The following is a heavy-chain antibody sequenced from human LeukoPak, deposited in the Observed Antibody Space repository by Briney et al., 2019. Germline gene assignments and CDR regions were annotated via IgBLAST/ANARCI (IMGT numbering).Heavy chain of an antibody. D-gene: IGHD6-19*01. J-gene: IGHJ5*02. V-gene: IGHV3-48*04. CDR1: GFPFRTYS. CDR2: INADSDTI. CDR3: ASRAIGWYRDTNWFDP. Sequence: QPGGSLRLSCAASGFPFRTYSMNWVRQAPGKGLEWLSYINADSDTIYYADSVKGRFTISRDNAKNSLYLRINSLRAEDTAVYYCASRAIGWYRDTNWFDPWGQGTLVTVSS.